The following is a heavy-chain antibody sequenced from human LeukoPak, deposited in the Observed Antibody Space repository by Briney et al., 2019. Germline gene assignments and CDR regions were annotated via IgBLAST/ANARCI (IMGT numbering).Heavy chain of an antibody. Sequence: PGGSLRLSCAASGFTFSTYSMNWVRQAPGKGLEWVSYISRSSSTIYYADSVKGRSTISRDNAKNSLYLQMNSLRAEDTAVYYCARGSTYYDSSGQVPFDYWGQGTLVTVSS. CDR3: ARGSTYYDSSGQVPFDY. CDR2: ISRSSSTI. J-gene: IGHJ4*02. CDR1: GFTFSTYS. V-gene: IGHV3-48*01. D-gene: IGHD3-22*01.